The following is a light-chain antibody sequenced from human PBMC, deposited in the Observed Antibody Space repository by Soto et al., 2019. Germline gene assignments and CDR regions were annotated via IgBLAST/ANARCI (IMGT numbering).Light chain of an antibody. J-gene: IGLJ2*01. CDR2: TNP. Sequence: QSVLTQPPSVSGTPGQKVSISCSGSASNLGGNPVNWYQHLPGAAPKLLIYTNPQRPSGVPDRFSGSKSGTSASLAISGLRSEDEANFYCAAWDDSLNAVVFGGGTKLTVL. V-gene: IGLV1-44*01. CDR3: AAWDDSLNAVV. CDR1: ASNLGGNP.